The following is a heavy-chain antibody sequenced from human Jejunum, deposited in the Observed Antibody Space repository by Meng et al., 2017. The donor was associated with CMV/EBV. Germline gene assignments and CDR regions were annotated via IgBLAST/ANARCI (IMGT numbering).Heavy chain of an antibody. D-gene: IGHD6-13*01. V-gene: IGHV4-39*07. J-gene: IGHJ4*02. CDR3: VRDHGSSSWFFY. CDR1: GGSVNRNTYY. CDR2: IFDSGSA. Sequence: QLQESCPGMVKPSEPLFLTCTAAGGSVNRNTYYGGWIRQPPGKSLEWIGTIFDSGSAFYNPSLQSRVSLSIDMSRNQLSLSLSSVTAADTAVYYCVRDHGSSSWFFYWGQGTLVTVSS.